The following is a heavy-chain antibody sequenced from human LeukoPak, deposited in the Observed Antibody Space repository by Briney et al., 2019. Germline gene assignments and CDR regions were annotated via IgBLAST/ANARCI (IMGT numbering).Heavy chain of an antibody. CDR3: AKRYSGYDDFDY. J-gene: IGHJ4*02. CDR2: ISGSGGST. Sequence: PGGSLSLSCAASGFTFSSYAMSWVRQAPGKGLEWVSAISGSGGSTYYADSVKGRFTISRDNSKNTLYLQMNSLRAEDTAVYYCAKRYSGYDDFDYWGQGTLVTVSS. D-gene: IGHD5-12*01. CDR1: GFTFSSYA. V-gene: IGHV3-23*01.